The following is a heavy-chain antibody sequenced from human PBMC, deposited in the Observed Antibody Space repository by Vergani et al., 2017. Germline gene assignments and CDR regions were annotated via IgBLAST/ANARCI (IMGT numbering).Heavy chain of an antibody. J-gene: IGHJ4*02. CDR1: GFTFSSYA. D-gene: IGHD4-17*01. CDR3: ARDYEWGVTTVPPGGY. V-gene: IGHV3-30-3*01. Sequence: VQLVESGGGLVQPGGSLRLSCAASGFTFSSYAMHWVRQAPGKGLEWVAVISYDGSNKYYADSVKGRFTISRDNSKNTLYLQMNSLRAEDTAVYYCARDYEWGVTTVPPGGYWGQGTLVTVSA. CDR2: ISYDGSNK.